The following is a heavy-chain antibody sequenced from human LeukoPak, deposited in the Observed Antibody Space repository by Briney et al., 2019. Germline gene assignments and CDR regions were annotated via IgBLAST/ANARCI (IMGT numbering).Heavy chain of an antibody. CDR1: GFTISSNW. CDR3: ARDYD. D-gene: IGHD4-17*01. J-gene: IGHJ4*02. CDR2: IKQDGSDK. V-gene: IGHV3-7*01. Sequence: GGSLTLSCAASGFTISSNWMSWVRQPPGKGLEWVANIKQDGSDKYYVDSVKGRFTISRDNAKKSLYLQMNSLRVEDTAVYYWARDYDWGQGTLVSVS.